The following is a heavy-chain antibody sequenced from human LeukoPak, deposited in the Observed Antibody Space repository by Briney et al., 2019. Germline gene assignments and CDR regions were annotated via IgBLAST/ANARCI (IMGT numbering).Heavy chain of an antibody. D-gene: IGHD3-10*01. Sequence: SETLSLTCTVSGGSISSYYWSWIRQPPGKGLEWIGYIYYSGSTNYNPSLKSRVTISVDTSKNQFSLKLSSVTAADTAVYYCARALWFGELGDWGQGALVTVSP. V-gene: IGHV4-59*01. CDR2: IYYSGST. CDR3: ARALWFGELGD. J-gene: IGHJ4*02. CDR1: GGSISSYY.